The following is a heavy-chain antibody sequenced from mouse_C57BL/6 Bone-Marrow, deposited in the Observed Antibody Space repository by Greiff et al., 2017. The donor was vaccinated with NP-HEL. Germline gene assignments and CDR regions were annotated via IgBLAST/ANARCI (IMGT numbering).Heavy chain of an antibody. Sequence: QVQLQQPGADLVKPGASVKLSCKASGYTFTSYWMHWVKQRPGRGLEWIGRIDPNSGGTKFNEKFKTKATLTVDKSSSTAYMQLSSLTSEDSAVYYCARLSYDGYYGFDYWGQGTTLTVSS. J-gene: IGHJ2*01. D-gene: IGHD2-3*01. V-gene: IGHV1-62-3*01. CDR1: GYTFTSYW. CDR2: IDPNSGGT. CDR3: ARLSYDGYYGFDY.